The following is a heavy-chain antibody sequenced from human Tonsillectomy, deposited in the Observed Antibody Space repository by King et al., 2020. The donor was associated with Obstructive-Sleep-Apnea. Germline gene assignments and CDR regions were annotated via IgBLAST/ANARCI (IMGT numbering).Heavy chain of an antibody. CDR3: ARADLGEVHFDY. V-gene: IGHV3-13*01. J-gene: IGHJ4*02. D-gene: IGHD3-16*01. CDR1: GFSFSRYD. Sequence: VQLVESGGGLVQPGGSLRLSCAASGFSFSRYDMHWVRQVIGKGLEWVSAIGTVGDTYYPGSVKGRFTISRDDAKRSLYLQINSLRAGDAAVYYCARADLGEVHFDYWGQGTLVTVSS. CDR2: IGTVGDT.